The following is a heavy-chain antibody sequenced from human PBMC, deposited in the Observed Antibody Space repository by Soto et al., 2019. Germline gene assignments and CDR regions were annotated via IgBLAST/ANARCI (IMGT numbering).Heavy chain of an antibody. CDR3: AIATQVYDFWSGYLDY. CDR2: ISAYNGNT. D-gene: IGHD3-3*01. J-gene: IGHJ4*02. CDR1: GYTFTSYG. Sequence: QVQLVQSGAEVKKPGASVKVSCNASGYTFTSYGISWVRQAPGQVLEWMGWISAYNGNTNYAQKLQGRVTMTTDTSTSTAYMELRSLRSDDTAVYYCAIATQVYDFWSGYLDYWGQGALVTVSS. V-gene: IGHV1-18*01.